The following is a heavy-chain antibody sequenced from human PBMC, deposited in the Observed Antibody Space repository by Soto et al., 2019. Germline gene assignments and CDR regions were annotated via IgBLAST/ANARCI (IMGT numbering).Heavy chain of an antibody. Sequence: QVQLVESGGGLVNPGGSLRLSCAASGFSFSLRYMSWIRQAPGRGLEWVSYISPGGDNIHYADFVKGRFTISRDNPKDSLYLQMNSLRVEDTAVYYCVTETQWYFDAWGQRTPVTVSS. CDR2: ISPGGDNI. CDR3: VTETQWYFDA. CDR1: GFSFSLRY. J-gene: IGHJ4*02. D-gene: IGHD2-8*01. V-gene: IGHV3-11*01.